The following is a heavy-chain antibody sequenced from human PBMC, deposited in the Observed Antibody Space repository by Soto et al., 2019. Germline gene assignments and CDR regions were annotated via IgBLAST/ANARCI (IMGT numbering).Heavy chain of an antibody. J-gene: IGHJ3*01. Sequence: GGFLRLSCAASGFTFSSYAMHWVRQAPGKGLEWVAVISYDGSNKYYADSVKGRFTISRDNSKNTLYLQMNSLRAEDTAVYYCARARLKWYYGSGSLVWGQGTMVTVSS. CDR3: ARARLKWYYGSGSLV. V-gene: IGHV3-30-3*01. D-gene: IGHD3-10*01. CDR2: ISYDGSNK. CDR1: GFTFSSYA.